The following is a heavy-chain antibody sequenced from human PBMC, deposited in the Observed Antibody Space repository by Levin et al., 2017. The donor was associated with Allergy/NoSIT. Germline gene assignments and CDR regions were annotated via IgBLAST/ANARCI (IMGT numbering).Heavy chain of an antibody. Sequence: HPGGSLRLSCAASGFTFSSYWMTWVRQAPGKGLEWVATIKQGGSEKYYVDSVKGRFTISRDNAKNSLFLQMDSLRAEDTAVYYCARDHDYGDIWGQGTMVSVSS. J-gene: IGHJ3*02. D-gene: IGHD4-17*01. CDR2: IKQGGSEK. CDR3: ARDHDYGDI. CDR1: GFTFSSYW. V-gene: IGHV3-7*01.